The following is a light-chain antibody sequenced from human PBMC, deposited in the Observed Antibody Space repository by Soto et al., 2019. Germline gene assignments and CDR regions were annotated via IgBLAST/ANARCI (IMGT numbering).Light chain of an antibody. Sequence: DIQMAQSPSSLSASVGDRVTITCRASHAISNYLAWYQQKPGKVPKLLIYAASTLQSGVPSRFSGSGSGTDFTLTISSLQPEDVATYYCQKYNSAPWTFGQGTKVEIK. CDR1: HAISNY. CDR2: AAS. V-gene: IGKV1-27*01. J-gene: IGKJ1*01. CDR3: QKYNSAPWT.